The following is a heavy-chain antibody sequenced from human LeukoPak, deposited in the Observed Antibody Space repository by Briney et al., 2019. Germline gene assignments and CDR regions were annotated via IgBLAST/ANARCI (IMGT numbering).Heavy chain of an antibody. J-gene: IGHJ6*03. V-gene: IGHV4-34*01. CDR3: ARAPLSGGYSLGIYYYMDV. CDR2: INHSGST. CDR1: GGSFSGYY. Sequence: SETLSLTCAVYGGSFSGYYWSWIRQPPGKGLEWIGEINHSGSTNYNPSLKSRVTISVDTSKNQFSLKLSSVTAADTAVYYCARAPLSGGYSLGIYYYMDVWGKGTTVTVSS. D-gene: IGHD3-10*01.